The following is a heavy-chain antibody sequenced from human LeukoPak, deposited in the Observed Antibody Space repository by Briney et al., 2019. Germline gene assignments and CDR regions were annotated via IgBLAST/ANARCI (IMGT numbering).Heavy chain of an antibody. CDR2: ISYDGSNK. J-gene: IGHJ4*02. V-gene: IGHV3-30-3*01. D-gene: IGHD6-19*01. Sequence: PGGSLRLSCAASGFTFSSYAMHWVRQAPGKGLEWVAVISYDGSNKYYADSVKGRFTISRDNSKNTLYLQMNSLRAEDTAVYYCASPLLPGIAVAGTGRFDYWGQGTLVTVSS. CDR3: ASPLLPGIAVAGTGRFDY. CDR1: GFTFSSYA.